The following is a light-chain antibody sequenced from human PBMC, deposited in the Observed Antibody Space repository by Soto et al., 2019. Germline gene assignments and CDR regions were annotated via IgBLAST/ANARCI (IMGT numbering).Light chain of an antibody. CDR2: GVS. V-gene: IGLV2-14*01. J-gene: IGLJ1*01. CDR1: SSDIVGYNY. CDR3: SSYTSSSTLEYV. Sequence: QSVLTQPASVSGSPGQSIAISCTGTSSDIVGYNYVSWYQQYPGKAPKLMIFGVSDRPSGVSNRFSGSKSGNTAFLTISGLQAEDEADYYCSSYTSSSTLEYVFGTGTKVTVL.